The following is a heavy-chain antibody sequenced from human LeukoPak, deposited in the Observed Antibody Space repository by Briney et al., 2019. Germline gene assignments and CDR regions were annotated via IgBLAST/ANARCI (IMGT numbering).Heavy chain of an antibody. D-gene: IGHD3-10*01. J-gene: IGHJ6*02. V-gene: IGHV5-51*01. CDR2: IYPGDSDT. CDR3: ARLPYYYGSGERGMDV. CDR1: GYSFTSYW. Sequence: GSLKISCKGSGYSFTSYWIGWVRQMPGKGLEWMGIIYPGDSDTGYSPSFQGQVTISADKSISTAYLQWSSLKASDTAMYYCARLPYYYGSGERGMDVWGQGTTVTVSS.